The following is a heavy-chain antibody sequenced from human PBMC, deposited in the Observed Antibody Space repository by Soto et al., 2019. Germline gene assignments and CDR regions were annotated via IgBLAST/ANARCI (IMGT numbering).Heavy chain of an antibody. CDR2: INHSGST. V-gene: IGHV4-34*01. Sequence: TSETLSLTCAVYGGSLSGYYWSWIRQPPGKGLEWIGEINHSGSTNYNPSLKSRVTISVDTSKNQFSLKLSSVTAADTAVYYCARGRVAAPRPVYYYMDVWGKGTTVTVSS. D-gene: IGHD6-6*01. J-gene: IGHJ6*03. CDR3: ARGRVAAPRPVYYYMDV. CDR1: GGSLSGYY.